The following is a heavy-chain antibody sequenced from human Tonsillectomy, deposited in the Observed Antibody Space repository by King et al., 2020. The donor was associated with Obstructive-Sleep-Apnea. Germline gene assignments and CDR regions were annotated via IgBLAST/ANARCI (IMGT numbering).Heavy chain of an antibody. J-gene: IGHJ3*02. CDR1: GGSISSYY. CDR2: FYYSGST. Sequence: QLQESGPGLVKPSETLSLTCTVSGGSISSYYWSWIRQPPGKGLEWIGNFYYSGSTNYNPSLKSRVTISVDTSKNQFSLRLTSVTAADTAVYYFASYGSGYRAAFDIWGQGIMVTVSS. CDR3: ASYGSGYRAAFDI. V-gene: IGHV4-59*08. D-gene: IGHD3-10*01.